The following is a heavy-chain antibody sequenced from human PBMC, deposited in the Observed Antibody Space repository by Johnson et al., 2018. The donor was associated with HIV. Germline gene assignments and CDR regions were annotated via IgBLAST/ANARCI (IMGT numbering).Heavy chain of an antibody. J-gene: IGHJ3*02. CDR3: ARERHYYGSVRPRERQGDAFDI. D-gene: IGHD3-10*01. V-gene: IGHV3-33*01. CDR2: IYYDGTNK. Sequence: QMQLVESGGGVVQPGRSLRLSCAASGFTFSSYAMHWVRQAPGKGLEWVAIIYYDGTNKYYADSVKGRFTISRDHSKNSLYLQMNSLRAEDTAVYFCARERHYYGSVRPRERQGDAFDIWGQGTMVTVSS. CDR1: GFTFSSYA.